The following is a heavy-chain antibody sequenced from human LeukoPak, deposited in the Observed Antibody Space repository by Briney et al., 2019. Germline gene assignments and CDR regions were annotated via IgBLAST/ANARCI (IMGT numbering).Heavy chain of an antibody. CDR3: ARDQSRIFGGNEVRYYYYMDV. J-gene: IGHJ6*03. Sequence: SVKVSCKASGGTFSSYAISWVRQAPGQGLEWMGGIIPIFGTANYAQKFQGRVTITADESTSTAYMELSSLRSEDTAVYYCARDQSRIFGGNEVRYYYYMDVWGKGTTVTVSS. CDR2: IIPIFGTA. D-gene: IGHD3-3*01. CDR1: GGTFSSYA. V-gene: IGHV1-69*01.